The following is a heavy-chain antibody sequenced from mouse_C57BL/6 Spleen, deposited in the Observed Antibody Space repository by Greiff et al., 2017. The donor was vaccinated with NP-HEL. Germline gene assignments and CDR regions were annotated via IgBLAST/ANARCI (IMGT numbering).Heavy chain of an antibody. Sequence: VQLQQSGPELVKPGASVKISCKASGYAFSSSWMNWVKQRPGKGLEWIGRIYPGDGDTNYNGKFKGKATLTADKSSSTAYMQLSSLTSEDSAVYFCARGATTVVARYFDVWGKGTTVTVSS. CDR1: GYAFSSSW. CDR2: IYPGDGDT. D-gene: IGHD1-1*01. J-gene: IGHJ1*03. CDR3: ARGATTVVARYFDV. V-gene: IGHV1-82*01.